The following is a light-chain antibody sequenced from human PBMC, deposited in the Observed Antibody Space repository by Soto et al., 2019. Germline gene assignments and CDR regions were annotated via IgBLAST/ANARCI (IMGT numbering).Light chain of an antibody. V-gene: IGKV3-15*01. Sequence: ETVMTQSPGTLSVSPGERATLSCRASQSVSSDLAWYQQKPGQAPRLLIFGTSTRATGVPVRFSGSGSGTEFTLTISSLQSEDFGVYYCHHYNNWPLTFGGGTKVEIK. CDR3: HHYNNWPLT. CDR1: QSVSSD. CDR2: GTS. J-gene: IGKJ4*01.